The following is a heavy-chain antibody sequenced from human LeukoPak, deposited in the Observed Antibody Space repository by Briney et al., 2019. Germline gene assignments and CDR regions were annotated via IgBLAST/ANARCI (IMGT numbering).Heavy chain of an antibody. CDR2: IYHSGRT. CDR1: GYSISSGYY. J-gene: IGHJ3*02. CDR3: ARGLGLAQNVDAFDI. V-gene: IGHV4-38-2*02. Sequence: SETLSLTCTVSGYSISSGYYWGWIRQPPGKGLEWIGSIYHSGRTFYNPSLKSRVTISVDTSKNQFSLKLSSVTAADTAVYYCARGLGLAQNVDAFDIWGQGTMVTVSS.